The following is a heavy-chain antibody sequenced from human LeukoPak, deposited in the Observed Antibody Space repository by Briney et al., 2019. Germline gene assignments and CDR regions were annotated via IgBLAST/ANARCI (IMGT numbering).Heavy chain of an antibody. CDR1: GGSMRDYY. J-gene: IGHJ3*02. D-gene: IGHD3-22*01. Sequence: SETLSLTCTVSGGSMRDYYWTWIRQPPGKGLEWIGYIHYVGNTRYNPSLESRVTISVDNSKNQFSLKLSSVTAADTAVYYCARVVVLIRGYGFDIWGQGTMVSVSS. CDR2: IHYVGNT. CDR3: ARVVVLIRGYGFDI. V-gene: IGHV4-59*12.